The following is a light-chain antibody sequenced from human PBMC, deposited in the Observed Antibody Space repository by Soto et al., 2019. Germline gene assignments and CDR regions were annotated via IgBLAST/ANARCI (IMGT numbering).Light chain of an antibody. J-gene: IGKJ1*01. CDR1: QDISLW. CDR2: GAS. CDR3: HQAHSSPWT. Sequence: DIQMTQSPSSVSASVGDRVTITCRASQDISLWLGWYQQKPGTAPKLLIYGASTLQSGVPSRFSGSGSGTDFTLTISSLQPDDSAIYFCHQAHSSPWTFGQGTKVQIK. V-gene: IGKV1-12*01.